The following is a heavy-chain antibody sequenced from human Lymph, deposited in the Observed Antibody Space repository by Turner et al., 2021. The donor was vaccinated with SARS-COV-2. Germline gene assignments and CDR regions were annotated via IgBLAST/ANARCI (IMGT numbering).Heavy chain of an antibody. D-gene: IGHD3-3*01. CDR2: FDPEDGET. CDR1: GYTLPEVS. Sequence: QVQLVQSGAEVKTPGASVKVSCTVSGYTLPEVSMHGVRQDHGIGLEGMGGFDPEDGETLYALKFQGRVTMTEDTSTDTAYMELSSLRSEDTAVYYCATGPYDFGSGPSPGYYGMDVWGQGTTVTVSS. CDR3: ATGPYDFGSGPSPGYYGMDV. V-gene: IGHV1-24*01. J-gene: IGHJ6*02.